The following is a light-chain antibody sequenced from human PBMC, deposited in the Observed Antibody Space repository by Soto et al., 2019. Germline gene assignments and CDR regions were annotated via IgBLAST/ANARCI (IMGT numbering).Light chain of an antibody. Sequence: DIQMTQSPSSLSASVGERVTITCRASQSISFYLNWYQQKPGNAPKVLIYAASNLQTGVPSRFSGSGSGTDFTLTINSLQPEDFATYSCQQSYSTPITFGQGTRLEIK. CDR1: QSISFY. V-gene: IGKV1-39*01. J-gene: IGKJ5*01. CDR2: AAS. CDR3: QQSYSTPIT.